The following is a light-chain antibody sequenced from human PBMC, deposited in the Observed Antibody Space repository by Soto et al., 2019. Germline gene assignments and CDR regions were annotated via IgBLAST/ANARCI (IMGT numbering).Light chain of an antibody. CDR1: SSNIGAGYD. CDR3: QSYDISLSVSVV. J-gene: IGLJ2*01. Sequence: QSVLTQPPSVSGAPGQRVTISCTGSSSNIGAGYDVHWYQQLPGAAPRLLIFGNTNRPSGVPDRFSGSRSGTSASLAISGLQAEDEADYYCQSYDISLSVSVVFGGGTQLTVL. CDR2: GNT. V-gene: IGLV1-40*01.